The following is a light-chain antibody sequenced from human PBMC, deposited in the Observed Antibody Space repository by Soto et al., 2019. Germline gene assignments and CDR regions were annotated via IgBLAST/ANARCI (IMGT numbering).Light chain of an antibody. V-gene: IGLV2-11*01. Sequence: QSLLTQPRSVSGSPGQSVTISCTGTSSDVVGYNYVSWYQQHPGKAPKLMIYDVSKRPSGVPDRFSGSKSGNTASLTISGLQAEDETDYYCCSYAGIYTFLYVFGTGTKVTVL. J-gene: IGLJ1*01. CDR3: CSYAGIYTFLYV. CDR1: SSDVVGYNY. CDR2: DVS.